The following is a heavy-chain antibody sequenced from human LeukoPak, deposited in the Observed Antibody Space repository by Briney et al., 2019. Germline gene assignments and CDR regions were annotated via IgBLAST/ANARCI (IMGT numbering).Heavy chain of an antibody. CDR3: AKDSAKKYDDY. CDR2: ISGSDGST. J-gene: IGHJ4*02. CDR1: GFTFSSYA. D-gene: IGHD2/OR15-2a*01. V-gene: IGHV3-23*01. Sequence: PGGSLRLSCAASGFTFSSYAMSWVRQAPGKGLEWVSGISGSDGSTNYADSVEGRFTISRENSRNTLYLQVNSLRAEDTAVYYCAKDSAKKYDDYWGQGTLVTVSS.